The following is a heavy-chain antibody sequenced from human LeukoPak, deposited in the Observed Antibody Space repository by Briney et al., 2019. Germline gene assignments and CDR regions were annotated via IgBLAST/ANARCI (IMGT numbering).Heavy chain of an antibody. CDR2: TSYNGNT. Sequence: ASVKVSYKASGYTFSNYGISWVRQVPGLGLEWMGWTSYNGNTNYAQKFQDRVTMTTDTSTTTAYMELRSLESDDTAVYYCARHSGSGWQALGYWGQGTLVTVSS. CDR1: GYTFSNYG. J-gene: IGHJ4*02. V-gene: IGHV1-18*04. CDR3: ARHSGSGWQALGY. D-gene: IGHD6-19*01.